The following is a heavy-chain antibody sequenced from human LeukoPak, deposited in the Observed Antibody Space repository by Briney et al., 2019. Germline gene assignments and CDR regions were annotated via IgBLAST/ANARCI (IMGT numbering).Heavy chain of an antibody. CDR2: IYYSGST. Sequence: SETLSLTCTVSGGSISSYYWGWIRQPPGKGLEWIGSIYYSGSTYYNPSLKSRVTISVDTSKNQFSLKLSSVTAADTAVYYCARQEYYYGSGSSWFDYWGQGTLVTVSS. V-gene: IGHV4-39*01. CDR3: ARQEYYYGSGSSWFDY. D-gene: IGHD3-10*01. J-gene: IGHJ4*02. CDR1: GGSISSYY.